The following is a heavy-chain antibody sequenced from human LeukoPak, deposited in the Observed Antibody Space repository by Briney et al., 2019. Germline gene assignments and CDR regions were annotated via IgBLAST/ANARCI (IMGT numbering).Heavy chain of an antibody. D-gene: IGHD6-13*01. CDR3: TTKGSIAAAGHDY. V-gene: IGHV3-15*01. J-gene: IGHJ4*02. CDR2: IKSKTDGGTT. Sequence: GSLRLSCAASGFTFSNAWMSWVRPAPGKGLEWVGRIKSKTDGGTTNYAAPVNGRFTISRDDSKNTLYLQVNSLKPEDTAVYYCTTKGSIAAAGHDYWGQGTLVTVSS. CDR1: GFTFSNAW.